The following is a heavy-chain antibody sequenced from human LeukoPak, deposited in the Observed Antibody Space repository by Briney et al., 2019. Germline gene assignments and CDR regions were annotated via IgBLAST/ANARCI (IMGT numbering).Heavy chain of an antibody. D-gene: IGHD1-1*01. J-gene: IGHJ4*02. CDR2: IRSNGDTT. Sequence: PGGSLRLSCTASGFTFSSLAMTWVRQAPGKGLEWVSTIRSNGDTTYNADSVKGRFTTSRDNSKNTLYLELNGLRVEDTATFSCPKGQELDDGVFDSWGQGTLVTVSS. CDR1: GFTFSSLA. V-gene: IGHV3-23*01. CDR3: PKGQELDDGVFDS.